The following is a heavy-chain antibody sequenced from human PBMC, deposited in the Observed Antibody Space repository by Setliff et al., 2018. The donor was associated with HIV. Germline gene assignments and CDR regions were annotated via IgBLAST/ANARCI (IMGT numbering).Heavy chain of an antibody. CDR2: ISYDGRNK. CDR1: GFTFSSYG. J-gene: IGHJ5*01. V-gene: IGHV3-30*18. Sequence: PGGSLRLSCAASGFTFSSYGMHWVRQAPGKGLEWVAVISYDGRNKYYADSVQGRFTIARDNSKNTLSLHMFSLRVEDTAVYYCAKGLAATTGWFDSWGQGTLVTSPQ. D-gene: IGHD6-25*01. CDR3: AKGLAATTGWFDS.